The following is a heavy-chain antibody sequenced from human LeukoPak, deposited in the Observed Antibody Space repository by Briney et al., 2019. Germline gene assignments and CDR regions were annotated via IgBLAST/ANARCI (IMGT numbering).Heavy chain of an antibody. J-gene: IGHJ4*02. CDR1: GGSISSSSYY. CDR2: IYYSGST. D-gene: IGHD5-18*01. V-gene: IGHV4-39*02. CDR3: ARDLDTAMI. Sequence: ASQTLSLTCTVSGGSISSSSYYWGWIRQPPGKGLEWIGSIYYSGSTYYNPSLKSRVTISVDTSKNQFSLKLSSVTAADTAVYYCARDLDTAMIRGQGTLVTVSS.